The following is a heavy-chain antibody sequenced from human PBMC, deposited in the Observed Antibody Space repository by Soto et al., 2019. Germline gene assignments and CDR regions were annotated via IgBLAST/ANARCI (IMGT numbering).Heavy chain of an antibody. D-gene: IGHD3-16*01. Sequence: QVQLVQSGDEVRKPGSSVKVSCKASGYIFVNYGIAWVRQAPGQGLEWMGWINPYSGNTHYASKVQGRLTMTTDTSTSTADMDLGSLTSDDTAVYYCGMVDKYVSPTPQDVWGHGTTVTVSS. CDR1: GYIFVNYG. J-gene: IGHJ6*02. CDR2: INPYSGNT. CDR3: GMVDKYVSPTPQDV. V-gene: IGHV1-18*01.